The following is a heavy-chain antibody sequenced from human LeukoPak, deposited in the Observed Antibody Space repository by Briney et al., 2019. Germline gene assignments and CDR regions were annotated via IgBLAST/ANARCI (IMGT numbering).Heavy chain of an antibody. CDR3: ARDYGDYSSQFFQN. V-gene: IGHV1-18*01. CDR2: ISGYNAIT. D-gene: IGHD4-17*01. Sequence: ASVKVSCKASGYTFSRDSISWVRQAAGQGLEWMGRISGYNAITSYAQKFQGRVTLTTDTSTGTAFMELLSLTSDDTAVYYCARDYGDYSSQFFQNWGQGTLVTVSS. J-gene: IGHJ1*01. CDR1: GYTFSRDS.